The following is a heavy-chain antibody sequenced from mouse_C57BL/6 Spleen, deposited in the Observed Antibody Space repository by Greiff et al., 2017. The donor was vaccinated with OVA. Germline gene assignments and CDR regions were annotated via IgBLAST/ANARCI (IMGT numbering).Heavy chain of an antibody. D-gene: IGHD1-1*01. CDR1: GFTFTDYY. Sequence: EVKLVESGGGLVQPGGSLSLSCAASGFTFTDYYMSWVRQPPGKALEWLGFIRNKANGYTTEYSASVKGRFTISRDNSQSILYLQMNALRAEDSATYYCAGVVATPDYDAMDYWGQGTSVTVSS. V-gene: IGHV7-3*01. J-gene: IGHJ4*01. CDR3: AGVVATPDYDAMDY. CDR2: IRNKANGYTT.